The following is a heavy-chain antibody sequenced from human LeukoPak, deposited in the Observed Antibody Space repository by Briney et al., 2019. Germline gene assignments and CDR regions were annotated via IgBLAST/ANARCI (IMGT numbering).Heavy chain of an antibody. V-gene: IGHV1-18*04. J-gene: IGHJ4*02. Sequence: ASVKVSCKASGYTFTGYYMHWVRQAPGQGLEWMGWISAYNGNTNYAQKFQGRVTMTTDTSTSTAYMDLRSLRSDDTAVYYCARGIQLWSPPDYWGQGTLVTVSS. D-gene: IGHD5-18*01. CDR3: ARGIQLWSPPDY. CDR1: GYTFTGYY. CDR2: ISAYNGNT.